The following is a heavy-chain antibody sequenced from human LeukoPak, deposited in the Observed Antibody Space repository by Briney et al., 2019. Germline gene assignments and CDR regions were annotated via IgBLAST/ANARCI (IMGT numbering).Heavy chain of an antibody. Sequence: PGGSLRLSCAASGFTVSSNYMSWVRQAPGKGLEWVSVIYSGGSTYYADSVKGRFTISRDNSKNTLYLQMNSLRAEDTAVYYCASVSGSYRDDAFDIWGQGTMVTVSS. V-gene: IGHV3-53*01. D-gene: IGHD1-26*01. J-gene: IGHJ3*02. CDR2: IYSGGST. CDR3: ASVSGSYRDDAFDI. CDR1: GFTVSSNY.